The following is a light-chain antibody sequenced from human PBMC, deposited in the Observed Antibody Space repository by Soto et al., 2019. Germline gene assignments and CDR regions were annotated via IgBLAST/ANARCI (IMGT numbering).Light chain of an antibody. J-gene: IGKJ5*01. CDR2: KTS. Sequence: DIQLTLSPSSLAASVGGRGTITCRASQSVSDWFACYQQKPGKDPKLLINKTSSLESGVPSRFSGSGSWTEFSLTISSLQPDDFATYYCQQYYSFSITFGQGTQLEI. V-gene: IGKV1-5*03. CDR3: QQYYSFSIT. CDR1: QSVSDW.